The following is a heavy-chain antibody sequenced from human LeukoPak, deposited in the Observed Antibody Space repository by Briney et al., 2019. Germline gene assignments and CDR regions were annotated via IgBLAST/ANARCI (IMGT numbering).Heavy chain of an antibody. CDR3: AADHGGRYFPTRFDY. CDR1: GGTFSSYA. D-gene: IGHD1-26*01. J-gene: IGHJ4*02. CDR2: IIYILWTA. V-gene: IGHV1-69*05. Sequence: SVKVSCKASGGTFSSYAISWVRQAPAQGLEWMGGIIYILWTAKNAHKFQERLTITRDMSTSTVYMELSSLCAEGTAVYFCAADHGGRYFPTRFDYLGQGTLVTVSS.